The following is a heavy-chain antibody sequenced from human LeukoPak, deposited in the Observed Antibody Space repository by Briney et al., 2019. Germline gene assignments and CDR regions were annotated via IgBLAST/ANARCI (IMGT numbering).Heavy chain of an antibody. CDR3: ARGVEMATITVWSYYYYMDV. CDR1: GYTFTSYD. J-gene: IGHJ6*03. D-gene: IGHD5-24*01. CDR2: MNPSSGNT. Sequence: ASVKVSCKASGYTFTSYDINWVRQATGQGLEWMGWMNPSSGNTGYAQKFQGRVTMTRNTSISTAYMELSSLRSEDTAVYYCARGVEMATITVWSYYYYMDVWGKGPRSPSP. V-gene: IGHV1-8*01.